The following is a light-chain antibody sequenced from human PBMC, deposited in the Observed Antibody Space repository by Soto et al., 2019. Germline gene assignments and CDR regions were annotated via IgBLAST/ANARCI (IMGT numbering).Light chain of an antibody. CDR2: AAS. Sequence: DIQMTQSPSSLSASVGDRVTITFRASQGIRSDLAWYQQKPGKAPKRLIYAASSLQSGVPSRFSGTGSGTEFTLTINSLQPEDFATYYCLQRNSLPLTLGQGTKLEIK. V-gene: IGKV1-17*01. J-gene: IGKJ2*01. CDR3: LQRNSLPLT. CDR1: QGIRSD.